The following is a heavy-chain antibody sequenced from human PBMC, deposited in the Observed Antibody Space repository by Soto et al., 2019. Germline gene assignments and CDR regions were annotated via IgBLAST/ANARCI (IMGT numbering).Heavy chain of an antibody. Sequence: QVQLQQWGAGLLKPSETLSLTCAVYGGSFSGYYWSWIRQPPGKGLEWIGEINHSGSTNYNPSLKSRVTISVVTSKKQFSLKLSSVTAADTAVYYCARAGYCSGGSCYPYYYYGMDVWGQGTTVTVSS. CDR2: INHSGST. J-gene: IGHJ6*02. V-gene: IGHV4-34*01. CDR3: ARAGYCSGGSCYPYYYYGMDV. CDR1: GGSFSGYY. D-gene: IGHD2-15*01.